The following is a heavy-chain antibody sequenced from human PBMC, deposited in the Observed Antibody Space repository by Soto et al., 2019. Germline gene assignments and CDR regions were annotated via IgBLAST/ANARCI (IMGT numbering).Heavy chain of an antibody. CDR3: ERGDGRGSSGFYYYCGMDV. Sequence: QVQLVQSGAEVKKPGASVKVSCKASGFTFTNYFFHWVRQAPRQGLEWMGIISPYDGSTNYVQSLQGRVTMTSATYTCTVYMELSRRRSEATAVYYCERGDGRGSSGFYYYCGMDVGGHGTTVTVSS. V-gene: IGHV1-46*01. D-gene: IGHD6-25*01. J-gene: IGHJ6*02. CDR2: ISPYDGST. CDR1: GFTFTNYF.